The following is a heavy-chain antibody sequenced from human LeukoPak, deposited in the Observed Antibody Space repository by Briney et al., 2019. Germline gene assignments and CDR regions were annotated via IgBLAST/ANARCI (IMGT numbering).Heavy chain of an antibody. CDR3: ARDWADSSGYYYDSNWFDP. CDR1: GFTFSNYN. CDR2: IRSSTTYV. V-gene: IGHV3-21*01. Sequence: GGSLRLSCAASGFTFSNYNMNWVRQAPGKGLEWVSSIRSSTTYVYYADSVKGRFTISRDNSKNTLYLQMNSLRAEDTAVYYCARDWADSSGYYYDSNWFDPWGQGTLVTVSS. D-gene: IGHD3-22*01. J-gene: IGHJ5*02.